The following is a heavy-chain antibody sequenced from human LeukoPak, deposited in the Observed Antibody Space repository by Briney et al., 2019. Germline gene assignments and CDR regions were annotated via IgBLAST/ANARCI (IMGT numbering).Heavy chain of an antibody. Sequence: GGSLRLSCAASGFTFSSYAMHWVRQAPGKGLQWVAVISYDGSNKYYADSVKGRFTISRDNSKNTLYLQMNSLRSEDTAVYYCARGENSGIAAAGRIFDYWGQGTLVTVSS. CDR3: ARGENSGIAAAGRIFDY. V-gene: IGHV3-30*04. CDR1: GFTFSSYA. CDR2: ISYDGSNK. J-gene: IGHJ4*02. D-gene: IGHD6-13*01.